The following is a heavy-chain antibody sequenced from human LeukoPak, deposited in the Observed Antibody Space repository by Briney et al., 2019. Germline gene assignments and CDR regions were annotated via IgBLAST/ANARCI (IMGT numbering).Heavy chain of an antibody. Sequence: PSETLSLTCTVSGGSVSSGSYYWSWIRQPPGKGLEWIGYIYDSGSTNYNPSLKSRVTISVDTSKNQFSLKLSSVTAADTAVYYCARGSLGDWGYHFDYWGQGTLVTVSS. CDR1: GGSVSSGSYY. V-gene: IGHV4-61*01. J-gene: IGHJ4*02. CDR3: ARGSLGDWGYHFDY. D-gene: IGHD2-21*02. CDR2: IYDSGST.